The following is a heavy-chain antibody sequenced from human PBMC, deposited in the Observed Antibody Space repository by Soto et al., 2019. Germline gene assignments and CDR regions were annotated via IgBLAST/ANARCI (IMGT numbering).Heavy chain of an antibody. CDR2: IYHSGST. D-gene: IGHD4-4*01. Sequence: QLQLQESGSRLVKPSQTLSLTCAVSGGSISSGGYSWSWIRQPPGKGLEWIGYIYHSGSTYDNPSLKSRVTISVDRSKNQFSLNLSSVTAADTAVYYCARGMPTVTTYDYWGQGTLVTVSS. CDR3: ARGMPTVTTYDY. V-gene: IGHV4-30-2*01. J-gene: IGHJ4*02. CDR1: GGSISSGGYS.